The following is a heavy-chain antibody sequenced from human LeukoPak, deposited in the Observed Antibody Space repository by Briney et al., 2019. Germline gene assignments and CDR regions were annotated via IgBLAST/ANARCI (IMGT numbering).Heavy chain of an antibody. Sequence: ASVKVSCKASGYTFTSYGISWVRQAPGQGLEWMGRINPNSGGTKYAQKFQGRVTMTSDTSISTAYMELSSLRSDDTAVYYCARAFWDFDYWGQGTLVTVSS. CDR2: INPNSGGT. CDR1: GYTFTSYG. D-gene: IGHD1-26*01. V-gene: IGHV1-2*06. CDR3: ARAFWDFDY. J-gene: IGHJ4*02.